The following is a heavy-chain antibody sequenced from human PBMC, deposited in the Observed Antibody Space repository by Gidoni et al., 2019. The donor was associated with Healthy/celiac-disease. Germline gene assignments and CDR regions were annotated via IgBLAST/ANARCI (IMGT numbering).Heavy chain of an antibody. J-gene: IGHJ4*02. Sequence: MSWVRQAPGKGLEWGSAISGSGGSTYYAHSVKGRFTISRDNSKNTLSLQMNSLSAEDTAVYYCAKAHGSYYSRWGQGTLVTVSS. CDR2: ISGSGGST. CDR3: AKAHGSYYSR. V-gene: IGHV3-23*01. D-gene: IGHD1-26*01.